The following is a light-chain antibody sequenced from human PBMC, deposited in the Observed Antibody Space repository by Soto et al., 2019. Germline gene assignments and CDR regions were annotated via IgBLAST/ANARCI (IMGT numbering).Light chain of an antibody. CDR3: QQSDSTPRT. V-gene: IGKV1-39*01. CDR2: AAS. CDR1: QSISSY. J-gene: IGKJ1*01. Sequence: DIQMTQSPSSLSASVGDRVTITCRASQSISSYLNWYQQKPGKAPKLLIYAASSLQSGVPSSFSDSESVTDFTIAISSLQPEEFATYYCQQSDSTPRTFGQGTKVELK.